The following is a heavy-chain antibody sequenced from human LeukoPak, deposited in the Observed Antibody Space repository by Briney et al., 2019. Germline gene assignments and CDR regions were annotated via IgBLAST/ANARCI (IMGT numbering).Heavy chain of an antibody. CDR2: ISRGGSTI. CDR1: GFTFSDDY. Sequence: GGSLRLSCAASGFTFSDDYMNWSRQAPGKGLEWVSHISRGGSTIYYADSLKGRFTISRDNAKKSLYLQMNSLSAEDTAVYYCARVYSRSWSYFDYWGQGTLVPVSS. J-gene: IGHJ4*02. D-gene: IGHD6-13*01. V-gene: IGHV3-11*01. CDR3: ARVYSRSWSYFDY.